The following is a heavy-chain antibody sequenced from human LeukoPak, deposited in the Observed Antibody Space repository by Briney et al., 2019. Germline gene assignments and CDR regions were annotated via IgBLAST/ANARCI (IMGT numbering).Heavy chain of an antibody. J-gene: IGHJ1*01. CDR1: GGSISSYY. CDR2: IYTSGST. V-gene: IGHV4-4*07. D-gene: IGHD3-22*01. Sequence: PSETLSLTCTVSGGSISSYYWSWIRQPAGKGLEWIGRIYTSGSTNYNPSLKSRVTMSVDTSNNQFSLNLRSVTAADTAVYYCARRRYYDGSGYLEWGQGTLLSVSS. CDR3: ARRRYYDGSGYLE.